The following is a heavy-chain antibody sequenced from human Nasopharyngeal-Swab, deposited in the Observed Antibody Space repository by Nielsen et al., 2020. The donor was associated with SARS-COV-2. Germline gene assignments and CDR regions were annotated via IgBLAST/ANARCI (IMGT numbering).Heavy chain of an antibody. CDR2: ITPFCGSI. J-gene: IGHJ5*02. CDR3: ARDSDADSGYDSWAPRTNWFDP. D-gene: IGHD5-12*01. Sequence: WVRQAPGQGLEWMGGITPFCGSINHAQRFQGRVTITADESTNIAYMELSSLRSEDTAVYYCARDSDADSGYDSWAPRTNWFDPWGQGTLVTVSS. V-gene: IGHV1-69*01.